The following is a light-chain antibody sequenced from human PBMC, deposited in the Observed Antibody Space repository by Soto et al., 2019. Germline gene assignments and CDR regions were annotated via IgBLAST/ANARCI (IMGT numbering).Light chain of an antibody. V-gene: IGKV3-15*01. J-gene: IGKJ1*01. Sequence: EIVMTQSPATLSVSPGXRATLSCRASQSVSSNLAWYQQKPGQAPRLLIYGASTRATGIPARFSGSGSGTEFTLTISSLQSEDFAVYYCQQYNNWPLETFGQGTKVDIK. CDR1: QSVSSN. CDR2: GAS. CDR3: QQYNNWPLET.